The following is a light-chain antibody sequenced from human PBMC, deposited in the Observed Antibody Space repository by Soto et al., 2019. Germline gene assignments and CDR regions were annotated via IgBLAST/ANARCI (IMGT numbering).Light chain of an antibody. CDR3: QQYGSSPPWT. J-gene: IGKJ1*01. CDR2: GAS. Sequence: EFMLTDSPATLSLSPGERATLSCRSSQSVSSSYLAWYQQKPGQAPRLLIYGASSRATGIPDRFSGSGSGTDFTLTISRLEPEDFAVYYCQQYGSSPPWTFGQGTKVDIK. CDR1: QSVSSSY. V-gene: IGKV3-20*01.